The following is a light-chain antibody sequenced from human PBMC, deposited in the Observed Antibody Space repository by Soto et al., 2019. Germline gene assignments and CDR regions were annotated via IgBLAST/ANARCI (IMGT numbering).Light chain of an antibody. CDR2: KAS. CDR3: QQYSSYSP. J-gene: IGKJ4*02. Sequence: DIQMTQSPSTLSASVGDRVAITCRASQSINNVLAWYQQKPGKAPKLLIYKASSLESGVPSRFSGNGSGTEFTLTISSLQHDDFATYYCQQYSSYSPFGGGTKVEIK. CDR1: QSINNV. V-gene: IGKV1-5*03.